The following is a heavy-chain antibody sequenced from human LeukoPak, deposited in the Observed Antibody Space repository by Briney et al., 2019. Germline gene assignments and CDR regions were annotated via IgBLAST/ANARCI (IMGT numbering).Heavy chain of an antibody. J-gene: IGHJ4*02. Sequence: GGSLRLSCAASGFTFSSYGMHWVRHAPGKGLEWVAVISYDGSNKYYADSVKGRFTISRDNSKNTLYLQMNSLRAEDTAVYYCAMFGYSGYDYNYWGQGTLVTVSS. CDR2: ISYDGSNK. D-gene: IGHD5-12*01. CDR3: AMFGYSGYDYNY. V-gene: IGHV3-30*03. CDR1: GFTFSSYG.